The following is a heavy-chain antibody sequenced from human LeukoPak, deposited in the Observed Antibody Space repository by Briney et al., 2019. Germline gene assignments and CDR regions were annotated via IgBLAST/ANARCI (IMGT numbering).Heavy chain of an antibody. Sequence: PGGSLRLSCAASGFIFSNSWMAWVRQAPGKGLEWVANIKQDGSTRHYADSLKGRFTIFRDNPENSLYLQMNSLRADDTAVYYCARDTVGSLDYWGQGILVTVAS. V-gene: IGHV3-7*01. CDR2: IKQDGSTR. J-gene: IGHJ4*02. D-gene: IGHD1-26*01. CDR1: GFIFSNSW. CDR3: ARDTVGSLDY.